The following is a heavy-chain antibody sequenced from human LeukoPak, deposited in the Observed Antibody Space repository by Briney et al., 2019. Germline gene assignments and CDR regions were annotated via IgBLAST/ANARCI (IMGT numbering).Heavy chain of an antibody. CDR2: ISSSSSYI. CDR1: GFTFSSYS. CDR3: AREGGIVVVPAAPDY. J-gene: IGHJ4*02. V-gene: IGHV3-21*01. D-gene: IGHD2-2*01. Sequence: GGSLRLSCAACGFTFSSYSMNWVRQAPGKGLEWVSSISSSSSYIYYADSVKGRFTISRDNAKNSLYLQMNSLRAEDTAVYYCAREGGIVVVPAAPDYWGQGTLVTVSS.